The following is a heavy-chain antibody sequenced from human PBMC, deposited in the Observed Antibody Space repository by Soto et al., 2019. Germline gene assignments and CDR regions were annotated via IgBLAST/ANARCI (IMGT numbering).Heavy chain of an antibody. D-gene: IGHD2-2*01. Sequence: QVQLQQWGAGLLKPSETLSLTCAVYGGSFSGYYWSWIRQPPGKGLEWIGEINHSGSTNCNPSLKSRVTISVATAKHPFSLKLSSVTAADTAVYYCARGRVVVPAAMIFSYFDYWGQGTLVTVSS. CDR3: ARGRVVVPAAMIFSYFDY. CDR2: INHSGST. CDR1: GGSFSGYY. J-gene: IGHJ4*02. V-gene: IGHV4-34*01.